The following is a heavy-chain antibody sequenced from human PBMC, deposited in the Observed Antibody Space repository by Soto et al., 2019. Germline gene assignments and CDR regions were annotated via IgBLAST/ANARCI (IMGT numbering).Heavy chain of an antibody. Sequence: SETLSLTCAVSGASIGSGGWWSWVRQPPGKGLEWIAEILHDGNTNYSPSLKSRVTISVDKSQNQFSLNVYSVTAADTAVYYCARHEGWTGPDQWGQGXLVTVYS. J-gene: IGHJ5*02. CDR1: GASIGSGGW. V-gene: IGHV4-4*02. CDR3: ARHEGWTGPDQ. CDR2: ILHDGNT. D-gene: IGHD2-8*02.